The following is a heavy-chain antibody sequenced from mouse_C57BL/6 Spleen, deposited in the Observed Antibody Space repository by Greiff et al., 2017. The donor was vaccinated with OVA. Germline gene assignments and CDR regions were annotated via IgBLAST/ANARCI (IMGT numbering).Heavy chain of an antibody. Sequence: VQGVESGAELVKPGASVKISCKASGYAFSSYWMNWVKQRPGKGLEWIGQIYPGDGDTNYNGKFKGKATLTADKSSSTAYMQLSSLTSEDSAVYFCARWGGYYAGFDYWGQGTTLTVSS. V-gene: IGHV1-80*01. J-gene: IGHJ2*01. CDR1: GYAFSSYW. D-gene: IGHD2-3*01. CDR3: ARWGGYYAGFDY. CDR2: IYPGDGDT.